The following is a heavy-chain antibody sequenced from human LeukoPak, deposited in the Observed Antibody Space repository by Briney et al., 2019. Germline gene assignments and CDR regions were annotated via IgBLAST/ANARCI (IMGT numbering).Heavy chain of an antibody. CDR3: ARSGYSYGVDY. CDR2: ISSSRNYI. CDR1: GFTFSSYS. D-gene: IGHD5-18*01. Sequence: GGSLRLSCAASGFTFSSYSMNWVRQAPGKVLEWVSSISSSRNYIYYADSVKGRFTISRDNTKNSLYLQMNSLRAEDTAVYYCARSGYSYGVDYWGQGTLVTVSS. V-gene: IGHV3-21*01. J-gene: IGHJ4*02.